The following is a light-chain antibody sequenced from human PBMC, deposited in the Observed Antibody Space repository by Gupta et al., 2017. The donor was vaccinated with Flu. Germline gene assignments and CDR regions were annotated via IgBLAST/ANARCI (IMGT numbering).Light chain of an antibody. J-gene: IGKJ1*01. CDR3: MQGSRWPWA. CDR1: QSLVYSDGTTY. CDR2: QVS. Sequence: VVMTQSPLSLRVTLGQPASISCRSSQSLVYSDGTTYLHWFQQRPGQSPMLLIYQVSHREYGVPDRFSGSGSGTDFTLKSSRVEAEDVGVYYCMQGSRWPWAFGQGTKVEIK. V-gene: IGKV2-30*01.